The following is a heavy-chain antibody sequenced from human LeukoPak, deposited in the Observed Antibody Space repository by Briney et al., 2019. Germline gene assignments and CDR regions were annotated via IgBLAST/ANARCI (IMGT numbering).Heavy chain of an antibody. Sequence: ASVKVSCKASGYTFTGYYMHWVRQAPGQGLEWMGWINPNSGGTNYAQKFQGRVTMTRDTSISTAYMELSRLRSDDTAVYYCARGDSSWYLREDYWGQGTLVTVSS. CDR1: GYTFTGYY. CDR2: INPNSGGT. J-gene: IGHJ4*02. V-gene: IGHV1-2*02. D-gene: IGHD6-13*01. CDR3: ARGDSSWYLREDY.